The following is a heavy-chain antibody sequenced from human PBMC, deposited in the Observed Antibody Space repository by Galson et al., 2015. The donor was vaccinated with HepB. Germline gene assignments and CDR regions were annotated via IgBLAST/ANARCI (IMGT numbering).Heavy chain of an antibody. J-gene: IGHJ6*02. V-gene: IGHV1-3*01. D-gene: IGHD6-19*01. Sequence: SVKVSCKASGYTFTSYAMHWVRQAPGQRLEWMGWINAGNGNTKYSQKFQGRVTITRDTSASTAYMELSSLRSEDTAVYYCARFLVGSSGWYDGTYYYYGMDVWGQGTMVTVSS. CDR1: GYTFTSYA. CDR2: INAGNGNT. CDR3: ARFLVGSSGWYDGTYYYYGMDV.